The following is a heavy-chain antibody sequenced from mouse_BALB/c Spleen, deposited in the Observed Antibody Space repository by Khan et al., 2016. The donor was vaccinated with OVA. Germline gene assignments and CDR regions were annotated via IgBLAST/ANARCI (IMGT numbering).Heavy chain of an antibody. CDR3: ARVGYIGNMDC. D-gene: IGHD2-14*01. J-gene: IGHJ4*01. V-gene: IGHV9-3-1*01. Sequence: QIQLVQSGPELKKPGETVQISCKASGFTFTNYVMNWVKQAPGKGLKWMGWINTYTGEPTFADDFKGRFAFSLETSASTAYLQINSLKNEDTATYFCARVGYIGNMDCWGQGTSVTVSS. CDR2: INTYTGEP. CDR1: GFTFTNYV.